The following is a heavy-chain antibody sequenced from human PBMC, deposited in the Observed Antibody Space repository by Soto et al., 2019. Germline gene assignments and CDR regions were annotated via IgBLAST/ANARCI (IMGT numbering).Heavy chain of an antibody. CDR2: IYYSGST. J-gene: IGHJ6*03. D-gene: IGHD3-16*01. V-gene: IGHV4-59*01. Sequence: SETLSLTCTVSGGSISSYYWSWIRQPSGKGLEWIGYIYYSGSTNYNPPLKSRVTISVDTSKNQFSLKLSSVTAADTAVYYCERNGGVSYYYYMDVWGKGTTVTVSS. CDR3: ERNGGVSYYYYMDV. CDR1: GGSISSYY.